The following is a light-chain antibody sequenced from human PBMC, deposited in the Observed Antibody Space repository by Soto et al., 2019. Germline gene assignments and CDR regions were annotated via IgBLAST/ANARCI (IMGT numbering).Light chain of an antibody. CDR1: GADYD. Sequence: HSVLTHAPSVSRARRHTVTIPFTGSGADYDVHWYRQLPGSAPKLLIYGNTNRPSGVPERFSGSKSGTSASLAITGLQAEDEADYYCSSYAGSNNFVFGSGTKVTVL. CDR3: SSYAGSNNFV. CDR2: GNT. V-gene: IGLV1-40*01. J-gene: IGLJ1*01.